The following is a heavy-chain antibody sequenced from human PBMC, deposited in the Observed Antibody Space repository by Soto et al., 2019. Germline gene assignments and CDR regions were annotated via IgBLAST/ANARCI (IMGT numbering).Heavy chain of an antibody. CDR2: MSHSGGT. V-gene: IGHV4-61*01. D-gene: IGHD1-1*01. CDR1: GGSVNSGNYY. CDR3: ARVERGTATTVVDAFDI. Sequence: SETLSLTCAVFGGSVNSGNYYWSWIRQPPGKGLEWIGEMSHSGGTHFNPSLKSRVTISVDTSKNQFSLKMSSVTAADTALYYCARVERGTATTVVDAFDIWGPGTLVTVSS. J-gene: IGHJ3*02.